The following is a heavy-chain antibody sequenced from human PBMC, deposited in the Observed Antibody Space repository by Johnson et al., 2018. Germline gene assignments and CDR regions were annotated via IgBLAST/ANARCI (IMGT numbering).Heavy chain of an antibody. Sequence: QVQLVQSGAEVKKPGSSVKVSCKASGYTFTSHDINWVRQATGQGLEWMGWMNPNSGNTGYAQKFQGRVTMTRNTSISTAYMELSSLRSEDTAVYYCARGLIGSTSSLFHHWGQGTPVTVSS. CDR1: GYTFTSHD. CDR2: MNPNSGNT. D-gene: IGHD2-2*01. J-gene: IGHJ1*01. V-gene: IGHV1-8*01. CDR3: ARGLIGSTSSLFHH.